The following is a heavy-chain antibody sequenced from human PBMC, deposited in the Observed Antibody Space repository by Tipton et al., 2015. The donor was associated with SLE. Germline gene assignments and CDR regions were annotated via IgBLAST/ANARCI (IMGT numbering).Heavy chain of an antibody. CDR3: AKTLQGLGYCSGGSCYDAFDI. CDR2: ISGSGGST. CDR1: GFTSSSYA. Sequence: SLRLSCAASGFTSSSYAMSWVRQAPGKGLEWVSAISGSGGSTYYADSVKGRFTISRDNSKNTLYLQMNSLRAEVTAVYYCAKTLQGLGYCSGGSCYDAFDIWGQGTMVTVSS. V-gene: IGHV3-23*01. D-gene: IGHD2-15*01. J-gene: IGHJ3*02.